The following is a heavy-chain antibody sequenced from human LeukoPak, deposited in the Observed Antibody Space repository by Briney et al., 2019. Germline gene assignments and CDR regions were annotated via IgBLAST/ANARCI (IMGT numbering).Heavy chain of an antibody. D-gene: IGHD3-10*01. J-gene: IGHJ6*03. Sequence: LGESLKISCKGSGYSFTSYWIGWVRQMPGKGLEWMGIIYPGDSDTRYSPSFQGQVTISADKSISTAYLQWSSLKASDTAMYYCARLPGQDLLWFGEFHMDVWGKGTTVTVSS. V-gene: IGHV5-51*01. CDR3: ARLPGQDLLWFGEFHMDV. CDR1: GYSFTSYW. CDR2: IYPGDSDT.